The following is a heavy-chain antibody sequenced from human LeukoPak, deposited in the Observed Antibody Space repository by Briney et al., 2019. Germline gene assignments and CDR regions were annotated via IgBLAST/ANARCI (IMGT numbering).Heavy chain of an antibody. Sequence: GGSLRLSCADSGFTFSTYWMHWVRQAPGKGLVWVSRINSGGTTTNYADSVKGRFTISRDNAKNTLYLQMNSLRGEDTAVYYCATSNGFDPWGQGTLVTVSS. D-gene: IGHD2-2*01. CDR1: GFTFSTYW. V-gene: IGHV3-74*01. CDR3: ATSNGFDP. J-gene: IGHJ5*02. CDR2: INSGGTTT.